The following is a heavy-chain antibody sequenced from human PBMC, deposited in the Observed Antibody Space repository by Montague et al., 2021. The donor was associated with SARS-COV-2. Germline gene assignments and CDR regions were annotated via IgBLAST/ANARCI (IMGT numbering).Heavy chain of an antibody. CDR3: ARHETGGPPCGD. CDR2: IYYSGST. CDR1: GGSIMSSDYY. V-gene: IGHV4-39*01. D-gene: IGHD7-27*01. J-gene: IGHJ4*02. Sequence: SETLSLTCTVSGGSIMSSDYYWGWIRQAPGKGLEWIGSIYYSGSTMYTPSLKTRLSMSIDKSKNQFSLRLNSVTAADTSIYYCARHETGGPPCGDWGQGTLVTVSS.